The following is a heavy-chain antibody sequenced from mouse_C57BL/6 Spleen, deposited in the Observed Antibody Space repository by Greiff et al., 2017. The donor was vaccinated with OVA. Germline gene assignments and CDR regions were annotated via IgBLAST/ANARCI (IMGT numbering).Heavy chain of an antibody. CDR3: AREDYYGSSYANWYFDV. V-gene: IGHV1-55*01. J-gene: IGHJ1*03. CDR2: IYPGSGST. D-gene: IGHD1-1*01. CDR1: GYTFTSYW. Sequence: VQLQQPGAELVKPGASVKMSCKASGYTFTSYWITWVKQRPGQGLEWIGDIYPGSGSTNYNEKFKSKATLTVDTSSSTAYMQLSSLTSEDSAVYYCAREDYYGSSYANWYFDVWGTGTTVTVSS.